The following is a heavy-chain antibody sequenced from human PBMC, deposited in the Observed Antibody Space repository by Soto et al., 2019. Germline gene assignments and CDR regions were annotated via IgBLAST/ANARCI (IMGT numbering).Heavy chain of an antibody. Sequence: GGSLRLSCAASGFTVSSNYMNWVRQAPGKGLEWVSVIYSGGSTYYADSVKGRFTISRDNSKNTLYLQMNSLRAEDTAVYYCARHGPITMVRGVDAFDIWGQGTMVTVSS. CDR3: ARHGPITMVRGVDAFDI. V-gene: IGHV3-66*04. CDR1: GFTVSSNY. J-gene: IGHJ3*02. CDR2: IYSGGST. D-gene: IGHD3-10*01.